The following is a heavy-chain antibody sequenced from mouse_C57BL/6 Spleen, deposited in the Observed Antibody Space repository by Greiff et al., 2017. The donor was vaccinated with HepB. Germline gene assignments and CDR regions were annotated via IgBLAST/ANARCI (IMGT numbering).Heavy chain of an antibody. CDR2: ISYSGST. J-gene: IGHJ2*01. CDR1: GYSITSGYG. Sequence: EVQLQQSGPGLVKPSQSLSLPCTVTGYSITSGYGWNWIRQFPGNKLEWMGYISYSGSTNYNPSLKSRISITRDTSKNQFFLQLNSVTTEDTATYYCARTARIKYWGQGTTLTVSS. D-gene: IGHD1-2*01. V-gene: IGHV3-2*02. CDR3: ARTARIKY.